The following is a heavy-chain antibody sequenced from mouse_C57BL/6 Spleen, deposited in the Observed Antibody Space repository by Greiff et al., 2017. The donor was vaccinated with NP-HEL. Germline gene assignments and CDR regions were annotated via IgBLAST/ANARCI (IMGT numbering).Heavy chain of an antibody. CDR3: TGPNWDDYAMDY. D-gene: IGHD4-1*02. J-gene: IGHJ4*01. CDR2: IRLKSDNYAT. V-gene: IGHV6-3*01. CDR1: GFTFSNYW. Sequence: DVMLVESGGGLVQPGGSMKLSCVASGFTFSNYWMNWVRQSPEKGLEWVAQIRLKSDNYATHYAESVKGRFTISSDDSKSSVYLQMNNLRAEDTGIYYCTGPNWDDYAMDYWGQGTSVTVSS.